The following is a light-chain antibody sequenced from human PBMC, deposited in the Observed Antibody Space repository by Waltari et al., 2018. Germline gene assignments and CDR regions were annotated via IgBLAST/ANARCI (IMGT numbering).Light chain of an antibody. V-gene: IGKV3-11*01. CDR2: DAS. CDR1: QSVSSY. CDR3: QQRSNFLT. Sequence: EIVLTQSPATLSLSPGERATLSCRASQSVSSYLAWYQQKPGQAPRLLIDDASNRATGIPARFSGSGSGTDFTLTISSLEPEEFAVYYCQQRSNFLTFGGGTKVEIK. J-gene: IGKJ4*01.